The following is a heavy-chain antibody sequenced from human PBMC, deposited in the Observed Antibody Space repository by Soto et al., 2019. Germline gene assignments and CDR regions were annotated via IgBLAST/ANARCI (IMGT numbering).Heavy chain of an antibody. CDR2: INHSGST. Sequence: QVQLQQWGAGLLKPSGTLSLTCAVYGGSFSGYYWSWIRQPPGEGLERMGEINHSGSTNRNPSLKSRVAMSVDTSTNQFPLQLSSVTAADTAVYYCARGGIAARRRACGYFGLWGRGPLVTVSS. CDR1: GGSFSGYY. D-gene: IGHD6-6*01. CDR3: ARGGIAARRRACGYFGL. J-gene: IGHJ2*01. V-gene: IGHV4-34*01.